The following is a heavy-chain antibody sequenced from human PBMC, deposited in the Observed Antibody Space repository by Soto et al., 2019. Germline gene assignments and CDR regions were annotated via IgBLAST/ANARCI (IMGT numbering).Heavy chain of an antibody. D-gene: IGHD6-19*01. Sequence: ASVKVSCKASGYTFTGYYMHWVRQAPGQGLEWMGWINPNSGGTNYAQKFQGWVTMTRDTSISTAYMELSRLRSDDTAVYYCARAERSLLSYSSGWYLDYWGQGTLVTVSS. CDR3: ARAERSLLSYSSGWYLDY. CDR2: INPNSGGT. V-gene: IGHV1-2*04. CDR1: GYTFTGYY. J-gene: IGHJ4*02.